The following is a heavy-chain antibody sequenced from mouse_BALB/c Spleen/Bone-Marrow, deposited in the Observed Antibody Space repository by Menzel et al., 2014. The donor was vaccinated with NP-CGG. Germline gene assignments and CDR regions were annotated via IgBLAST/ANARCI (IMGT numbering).Heavy chain of an antibody. CDR1: GYSFNGYF. CDR2: INPYNGDT. V-gene: IGHV1-20*01. J-gene: IGHJ2*01. D-gene: IGHD1-1*01. CDR3: GRVYYYDSSYFDY. Sequence: VQLQQSGPELVKPGASVKISCKASGYSFNGYFMHWVKQSHGKSLEWIGRINPYNGDTFYNQKFKGKATLTVDKSSSTAHMELRSLTSEDSAVYYGGRVYYYDSSYFDYWGQGTTLTVSS.